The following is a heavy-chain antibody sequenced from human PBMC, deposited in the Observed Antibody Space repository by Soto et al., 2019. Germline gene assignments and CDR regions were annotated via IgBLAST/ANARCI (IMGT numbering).Heavy chain of an antibody. J-gene: IGHJ4*02. CDR1: GIDFTRSA. Sequence: AKAYCRTSGIDFTRSAMQRVRQARGQSIEWIGWIVVGTNNTHYGQKLQEGVTITRDMSTSTVYMELSSLRPEDTVLYYCAAELRYCSADSCDDYCGQRTQFTVSS. V-gene: IGHV1-58*02. CDR2: IVVGTNNT. D-gene: IGHD2-15*01. CDR3: AAELRYCSADSCDDY.